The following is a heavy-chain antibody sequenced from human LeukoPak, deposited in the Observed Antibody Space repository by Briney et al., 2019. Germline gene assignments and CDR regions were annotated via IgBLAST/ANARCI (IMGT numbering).Heavy chain of an antibody. V-gene: IGHV4-30-2*01. Sequence: SETLSLTCAVSGGSISSGGYSWSWIRQPPGKGLEWIGYIYHSGSTYYNPSLKSRVTISVDRSKNQFSLKLSSVAAADTAVYYCARAPGYGGNSAFDYWGQGTLVTVSS. D-gene: IGHD4-17*01. CDR1: GGSISSGGYS. J-gene: IGHJ4*02. CDR2: IYHSGST. CDR3: ARAPGYGGNSAFDY.